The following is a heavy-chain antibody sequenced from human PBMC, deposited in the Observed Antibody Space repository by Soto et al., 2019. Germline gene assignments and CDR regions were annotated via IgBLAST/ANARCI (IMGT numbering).Heavy chain of an antibody. CDR2: IYYSGST. J-gene: IGHJ4*02. CDR3: ARAPHY. Sequence: SETLSLTCTVSGGSISSYYWSWIRQPPGKGLEWIGYIYYSGSTNYNPSLKSRVTISVDTSKNQFSLKLSSVTAADTAVYYCARAPHYWGQGTLVTVSS. CDR1: GGSISSYY. V-gene: IGHV4-59*01.